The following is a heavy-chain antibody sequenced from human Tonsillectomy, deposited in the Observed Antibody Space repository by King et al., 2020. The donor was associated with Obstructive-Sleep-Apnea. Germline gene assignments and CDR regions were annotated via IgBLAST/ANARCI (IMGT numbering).Heavy chain of an antibody. CDR3: ARGRELAAAGSTWFDP. D-gene: IGHD6-13*01. Sequence: QLQESGPGLVKPSETLSLTCTVSGGSISSYQWTWIRQPPGKGLEWIGCIYATGSTNYHPSLNSRVTISVDTSKNQFSLKLTSVTAADTAVYYCARGRELAAAGSTWFDPWGQGTQVTVSS. CDR1: GGSISSYQ. CDR2: IYATGST. J-gene: IGHJ5*02. V-gene: IGHV4-59*01.